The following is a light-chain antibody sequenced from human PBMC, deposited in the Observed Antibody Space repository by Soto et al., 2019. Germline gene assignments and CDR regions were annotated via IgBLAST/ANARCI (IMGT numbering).Light chain of an antibody. CDR2: EVS. Sequence: HSALTQPASVSGSPGQSITISCTVTSSDVGGYNYVSLYRQHPGKAPKLMIYEVSNRPSGVSFRFSGSKSGNTSSLTISGLRAEDEADYYCSSFRSSSQLPYVCGNGTKVTVL. CDR1: SSDVGGYNY. V-gene: IGLV2-14*01. J-gene: IGLJ1*01. CDR3: SSFRSSSQLPYV.